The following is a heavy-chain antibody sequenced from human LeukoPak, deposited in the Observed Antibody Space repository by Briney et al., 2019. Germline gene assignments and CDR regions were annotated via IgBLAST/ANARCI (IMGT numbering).Heavy chain of an antibody. J-gene: IGHJ4*02. CDR2: INPNNSVT. Sequence: ASVKVSCKASGYTFNNYYMHWVRQAPGQGLEWMGWINPNNSVTNYVQKLQGRVTMTRDASITTAYMELSRLRSDDTAVYYCARDRLGYDSSGPFDFWGQGTLVTVSS. D-gene: IGHD3-22*01. V-gene: IGHV1-2*02. CDR3: ARDRLGYDSSGPFDF. CDR1: GYTFNNYY.